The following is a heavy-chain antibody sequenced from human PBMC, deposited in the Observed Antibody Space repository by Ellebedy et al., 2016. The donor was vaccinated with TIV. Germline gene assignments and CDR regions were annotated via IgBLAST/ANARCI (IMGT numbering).Heavy chain of an antibody. D-gene: IGHD1-7*01. CDR3: ARDGTGTWDY. Sequence: SETLSLTXTVSGGSISSGTYYWSWIRQPAGKGLEWIGRIYTSGITNYNPSLKSRVTMSVDTSKNQFSLNLSSVTAADTAVYYCARDGTGTWDYWGQGTLVTVSS. CDR2: IYTSGIT. J-gene: IGHJ4*02. CDR1: GGSISSGTYY. V-gene: IGHV4-61*02.